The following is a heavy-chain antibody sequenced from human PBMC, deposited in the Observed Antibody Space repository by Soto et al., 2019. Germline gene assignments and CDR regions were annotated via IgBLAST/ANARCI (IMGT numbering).Heavy chain of an antibody. D-gene: IGHD2-21*01. CDR2: IIPILDIA. Sequence: QVQLVQSGAEVKKPGSSVKVSCKASGGTFGIYTLSWVRQAPGQGLEWMGRIIPILDIANYAQKFQGRVTITADKSTSTAYMELSGLRSEDTAVYYCARDRSLSCVTEGWYFDLWGRGTLVTVSS. CDR3: ARDRSLSCVTEGWYFDL. CDR1: GGTFGIYT. J-gene: IGHJ2*01. V-gene: IGHV1-69*02.